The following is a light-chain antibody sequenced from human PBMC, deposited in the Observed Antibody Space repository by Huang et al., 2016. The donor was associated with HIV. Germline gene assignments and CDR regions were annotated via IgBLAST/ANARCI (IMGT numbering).Light chain of an antibody. V-gene: IGKV1-39*01. CDR3: QQTYSTPRT. Sequence: DIQMTQSPSSLSASVGDRVTITCRASQTINTYLNWYQQKTGKAPKRLIYAASSLHSGVPSRFSGSGSETDFTLTISGLQREDFATYFCQQTYSTPRTFGQGTRVEI. CDR1: QTINTY. CDR2: AAS. J-gene: IGKJ1*01.